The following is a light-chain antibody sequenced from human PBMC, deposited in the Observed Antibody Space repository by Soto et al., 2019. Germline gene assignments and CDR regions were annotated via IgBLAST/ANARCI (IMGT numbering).Light chain of an antibody. CDR1: QGFTTY. CDR2: AAS. CDR3: QQSYGTPWT. Sequence: DIQMTQSPSSLSASVGDRVSITCRASQGFTTYLNWYQQKPGNAPKLLIYAASTLQSGVPSRFSGSVSETDFTHTISSLQPEEFATYSCQQSYGTPWTFGQGTKVEIK. V-gene: IGKV1-39*01. J-gene: IGKJ1*01.